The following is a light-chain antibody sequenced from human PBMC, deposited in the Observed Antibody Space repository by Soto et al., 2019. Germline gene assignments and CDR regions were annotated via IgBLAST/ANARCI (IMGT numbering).Light chain of an antibody. CDR1: QSVSSN. CDR2: GAS. Sequence: EIVMTQSPATLSVSPGERATLSCRASQSVSSNLAWYQQRPGQAPRLLIFGASTRAPGIPARFSGSGSGTEFTLTISSLQSEDFAVYYCQQYINWPRTFGQGTKVETK. V-gene: IGKV3-15*01. CDR3: QQYINWPRT. J-gene: IGKJ1*01.